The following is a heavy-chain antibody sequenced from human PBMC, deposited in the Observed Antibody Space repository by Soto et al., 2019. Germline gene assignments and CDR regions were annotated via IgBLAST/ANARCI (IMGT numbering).Heavy chain of an antibody. V-gene: IGHV5-51*01. CDR3: ASGMMETAMAYYYYYGMDV. Sequence: GESLKISCKGSGYSFTSYWIGWVRQMPGKGLEWMGIIYPGDSDTRYSPSFQGQVTISADKSISTAYLQWSSLKASDTAMYYCASGMMETAMAYYYYYGMDVWGQGTTVTVSS. D-gene: IGHD5-18*01. CDR2: IYPGDSDT. CDR1: GYSFTSYW. J-gene: IGHJ6*02.